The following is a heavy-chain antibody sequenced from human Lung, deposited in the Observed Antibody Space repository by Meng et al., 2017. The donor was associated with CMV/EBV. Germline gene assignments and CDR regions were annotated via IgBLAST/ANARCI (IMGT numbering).Heavy chain of an antibody. J-gene: IGHJ4*02. CDR3: ASLGGGKVAY. Sequence: GESLKISCAASGFTFSDYYMSWIRQAPGKGLEWVSYISSSGFTIYYADSVKGRFTISRENAKNSLCLQMNSLRAEDTAVYYCASLGGGKVAYWGQGKLVNGSS. CDR2: ISSSGFTI. D-gene: IGHD4-23*01. CDR1: GFTFSDYY. V-gene: IGHV3-11*01.